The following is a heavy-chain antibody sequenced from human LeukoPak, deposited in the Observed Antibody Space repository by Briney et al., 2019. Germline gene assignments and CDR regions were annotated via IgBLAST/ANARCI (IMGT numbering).Heavy chain of an antibody. CDR2: INTGNGNT. V-gene: IGHV1-3*04. CDR3: ARGVYDFWSGLDP. D-gene: IGHD3-3*01. J-gene: IGHJ5*02. CDR1: GYTFTDYA. Sequence: ASVKVSCKASGYTFTDYAIHWVRQAPGQRLEWMGWINTGNGNTRYSQKFQDRFTIARDTSASTAYMELSSLRSEDTAVYYCARGVYDFWSGLDPWGQGTLVTVSS.